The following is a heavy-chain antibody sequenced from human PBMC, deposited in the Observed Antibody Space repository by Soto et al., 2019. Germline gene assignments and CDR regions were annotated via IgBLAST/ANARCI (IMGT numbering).Heavy chain of an antibody. CDR3: ARESEDLTSNFDY. V-gene: IGHV3-21*06. CDR2: ISSTTNYT. Sequence: EVQLVESGGGLVKPGGSLRLSCAASGFTFTRYSMNWVRQAPGKGLEWVSSISSTTNYTYYGDSMKGRFTISRDNAKNSLYLEMNSLRAEDTAVYYCARESEDLTSNFDYWGQGTLVTVSS. CDR1: GFTFTRYS. J-gene: IGHJ4*02.